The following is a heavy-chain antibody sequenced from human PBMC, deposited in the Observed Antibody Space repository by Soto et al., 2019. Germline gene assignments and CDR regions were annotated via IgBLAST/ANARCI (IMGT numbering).Heavy chain of an antibody. CDR2: TSYDGNNE. J-gene: IGHJ3*02. CDR3: AKATATSGGAFEI. CDR1: GFTFSNYA. D-gene: IGHD1-1*01. Sequence: GGSLRLSCAASGFTFSNYAMHWVRQAPGKGLEWVALTSYDGNNEYYTDSVKGRFTISRDNSKNTVYLQMNSLTAGDTAFYYCAKATATSGGAFEIYGQGTMVTVSS. V-gene: IGHV3-30*18.